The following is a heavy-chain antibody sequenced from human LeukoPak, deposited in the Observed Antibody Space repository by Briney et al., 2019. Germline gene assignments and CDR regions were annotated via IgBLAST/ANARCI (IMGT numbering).Heavy chain of an antibody. Sequence: PGGSLRLSCEASGFTFRIYAMSWVRQTPGQGLEWVSAISGSDDGTYHADSVKGRFTISRDNSKSTLYLQMTSLRAEDTAIYYCAKAPRGSCSGSIFYYIDVWGKGTTVTVSS. J-gene: IGHJ6*03. CDR2: ISGSDDGT. V-gene: IGHV3-23*01. D-gene: IGHD2-15*01. CDR3: AKAPRGSCSGSIFYYIDV. CDR1: GFTFRIYA.